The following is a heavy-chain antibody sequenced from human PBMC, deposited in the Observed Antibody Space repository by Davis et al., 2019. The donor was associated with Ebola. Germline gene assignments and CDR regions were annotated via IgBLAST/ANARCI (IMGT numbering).Heavy chain of an antibody. V-gene: IGHV3-9*01. CDR3: VKGGYCSSTSCYGGDAFDI. D-gene: IGHD2-2*01. Sequence: LKISCAASGFTFDDYAMHWVRQAPGKVLEWVSGISWNSGSIGYADSVKGRFTISRDNSKNTLYLQMSSLRAEDTAVYYCVKGGYCSSTSCYGGDAFDIWGQGTMVTVSS. CDR1: GFTFDDYA. CDR2: ISWNSGSI. J-gene: IGHJ3*02.